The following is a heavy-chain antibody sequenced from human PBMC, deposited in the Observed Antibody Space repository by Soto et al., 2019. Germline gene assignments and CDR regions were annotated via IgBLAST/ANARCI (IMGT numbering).Heavy chain of an antibody. Sequence: DVQLVESGGGLVQPGRSLRLSCAASGFTFDDYAMHWVRQAPGKGLEGVSGISWNSGSINHADSVKGRFTISRDNAKNSLYLQMNSLRAEDTALYYCAKGGYNWYSYLDYWGQGTLVTVSS. J-gene: IGHJ4*02. CDR2: ISWNSGSI. D-gene: IGHD1-7*01. CDR3: AKGGYNWYSYLDY. CDR1: GFTFDDYA. V-gene: IGHV3-9*01.